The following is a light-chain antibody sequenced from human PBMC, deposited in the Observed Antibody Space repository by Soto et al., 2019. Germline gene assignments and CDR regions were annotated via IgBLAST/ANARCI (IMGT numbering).Light chain of an antibody. CDR1: QNILYSPNNKNY. J-gene: IGKJ2*01. V-gene: IGKV4-1*01. Sequence: DIVMTQYPDSLAESLGERATINCKSSQNILYSPNNKNYLAWYQQKPGQPPKLLTYWASTRQSGVPDRFSGSGSETDFTLTISSVQSEDVAVYYCLQYYNSYTFGQGTKLEI. CDR2: WAS. CDR3: LQYYNSYT.